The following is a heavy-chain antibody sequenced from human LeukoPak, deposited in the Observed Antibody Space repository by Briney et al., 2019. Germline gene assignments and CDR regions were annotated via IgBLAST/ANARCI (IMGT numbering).Heavy chain of an antibody. D-gene: IGHD2-2*01. Sequence: PGGSLRLSCAASGFTFSSYGMSWVRQAPRKRLQWVSAISGSGGSTYYADSVKGRFTISRDNSKNTLYLQMNSLRAEDTAVYYCARYCSSTRSNFPTCWFDPWGQGTLVTVSS. CDR1: GFTFSSYG. CDR2: ISGSGGST. J-gene: IGHJ5*02. V-gene: IGHV3-23*01. CDR3: ARYCSSTRSNFPTCWFDP.